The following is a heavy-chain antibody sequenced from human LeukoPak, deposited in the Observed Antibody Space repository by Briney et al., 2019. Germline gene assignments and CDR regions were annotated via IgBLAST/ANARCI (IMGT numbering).Heavy chain of an antibody. CDR3: ATRAYCGGDCYLPWWY. CDR2: IIPILGIA. V-gene: IGHV1-69*04. Sequence: GASVKVSCKASGGTFSSYAISWVRQAPGQGLEWMGRIIPILGIANYAQKFQGRVTITADKSTSTAYMELSSLRSEDTAVYYCATRAYCGGDCYLPWWYWGQGTLVTVSS. CDR1: GGTFSSYA. J-gene: IGHJ4*02. D-gene: IGHD2-21*02.